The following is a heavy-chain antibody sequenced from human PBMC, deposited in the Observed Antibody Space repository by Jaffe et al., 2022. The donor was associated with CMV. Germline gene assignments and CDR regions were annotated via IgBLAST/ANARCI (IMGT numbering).Heavy chain of an antibody. CDR2: IYTSGST. J-gene: IGHJ6*02. CDR1: GGSISSYY. CDR3: AREDIVVVPAAPTYYYGMDV. Sequence: QVQLQESGPGLVKPSETLSLTCTVSGGSISSYYWSWIRQPAGKGLEWIGRIYTSGSTNYNPSLKSRVTMSVDTSKNQFSLKLSSVTAADTAVYYCAREDIVVVPAAPTYYYGMDVWGQGTTVTVSS. D-gene: IGHD2-2*01. V-gene: IGHV4-4*07.